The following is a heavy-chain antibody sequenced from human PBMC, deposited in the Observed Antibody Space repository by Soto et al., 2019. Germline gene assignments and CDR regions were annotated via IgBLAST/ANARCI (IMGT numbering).Heavy chain of an antibody. CDR1: GLTFTNAW. J-gene: IGHJ4*02. V-gene: IGHV3-15*01. CDR2: IRSQTDGGTA. D-gene: IGHD1-1*01. CDR3: ATVGSGDHDPLIDY. Sequence: EVQLVESGGGLVKPGGSLRLSCVASGLTFTNAWMNWVRQAPGKGLEWVGRIRSQTDGGTADYAAPVIGRFAISRDDSKNTLHLQMDSLKTEDTAMYYCATVGSGDHDPLIDYWGQGTLVTVSS.